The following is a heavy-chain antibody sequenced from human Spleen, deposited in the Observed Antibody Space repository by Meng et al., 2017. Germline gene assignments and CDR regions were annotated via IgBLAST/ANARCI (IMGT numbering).Heavy chain of an antibody. CDR1: SGSIKSGTYY. D-gene: IGHD3-10*01. J-gene: IGHJ6*02. CDR3: ASSSYGSGSWEFTNYYYYGMDV. Sequence: SETLSLTCTVSSGSIKSGTYYWSWIRQPAGKGLEWIGRIYTHSGSTDYNPSLKSRVIISVDTSKNQFSLKLSSVTAADTAVYYCASSSYGSGSWEFTNYYYYGMDVWGQGTTVTVSS. CDR2: IYTHSGST. V-gene: IGHV4-61*02.